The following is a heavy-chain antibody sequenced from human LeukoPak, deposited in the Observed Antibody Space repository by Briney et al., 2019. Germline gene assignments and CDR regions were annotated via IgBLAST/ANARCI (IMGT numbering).Heavy chain of an antibody. Sequence: PGGSLRLSCAASGFTFSTSGIHWVRQAPGKGLEWVAFISSDGTNKYYADSVEGRFTISRDGSNNTLYLQMNSLRAEDTAVYYCAKAALVSTYYFDYWGQGTLVTVSS. CDR2: ISSDGTNK. V-gene: IGHV3-30*18. CDR3: AKAALVSTYYFDY. J-gene: IGHJ4*02. CDR1: GFTFSTSG.